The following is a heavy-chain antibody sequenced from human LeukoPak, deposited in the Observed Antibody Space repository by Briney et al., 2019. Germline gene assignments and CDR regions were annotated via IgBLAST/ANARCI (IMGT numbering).Heavy chain of an antibody. V-gene: IGHV1-46*03. D-gene: IGHD5-18*01. CDR2: INPSGGST. CDR3: ANSGYSYGWVNYYYGMDV. CDR1: GYTFTSYY. Sequence: EASVKVSCKASGYTFTSYYMHWVRQAPGQGLEWMGIINPSGGSTSYAQKFQGRVTMTRDTSTSTVYMELSSLRSEDTAVYYCANSGYSYGWVNYYYGMDVWGQGTTVTVSS. J-gene: IGHJ6*02.